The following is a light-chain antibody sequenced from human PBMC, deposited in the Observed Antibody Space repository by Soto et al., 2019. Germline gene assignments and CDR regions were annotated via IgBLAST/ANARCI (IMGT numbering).Light chain of an antibody. CDR2: RTS. J-gene: IGKJ1*01. V-gene: IGKV3-20*01. CDR3: RQYGSSTWT. Sequence: DIVLTQSPGTLSLSPGERATLSCRHSQSVSRSYLAWYPQKPGQAPRLXIYRTSSRETGIPDRFSGSGSGTDFTLTINRLEPEDVAIYYCRQYGSSTWTFGQGTKVDIK. CDR1: QSVSRSY.